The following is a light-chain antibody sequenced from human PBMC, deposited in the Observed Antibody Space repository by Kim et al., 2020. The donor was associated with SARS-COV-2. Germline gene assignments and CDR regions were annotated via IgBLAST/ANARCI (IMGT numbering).Light chain of an antibody. J-gene: IGLJ2*01. CDR2: EVN. Sequence: SVTISCTGTSSDVGGYNYVSWYQQHPGKAPKFIIYEVNKRPSGVPDRFSGSKSGNTASLTVSGLQAEDEAYYYCSSFAGSNNPVVFGGGTQLTVL. V-gene: IGLV2-8*01. CDR1: SSDVGGYNY. CDR3: SSFAGSNNPVV.